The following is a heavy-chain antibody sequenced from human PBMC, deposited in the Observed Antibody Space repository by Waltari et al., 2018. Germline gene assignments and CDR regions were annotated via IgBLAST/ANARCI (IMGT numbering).Heavy chain of an antibody. CDR3: ARARRLRAAAAAPFDY. CDR1: GGSFSGYS. J-gene: IGHJ4*02. V-gene: IGHV4-34*01. D-gene: IGHD6-13*01. Sequence: QVQLQQWGAGLLKPSETLSLTCAVYGGSFSGYSWSGILHPPGKGLEWIGEINHSGSTNYNPSLKSRVTISVDTSKNQFSLKLSSVTAADTAVYYCARARRLRAAAAAPFDYWGQGTLVTVSS. CDR2: INHSGST.